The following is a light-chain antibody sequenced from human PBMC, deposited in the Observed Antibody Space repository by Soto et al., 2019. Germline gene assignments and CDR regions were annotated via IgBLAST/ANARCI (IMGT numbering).Light chain of an antibody. CDR3: KQYHNWRPFT. J-gene: IGKJ5*01. CDR1: QSVITN. V-gene: IGKV3-15*01. Sequence: EVVLTQSPATLSLSPGERVTLSCRASQSVITNLAWYQQKSGQAPRLLIYAASTRATDIPARFSGSGSGTEFTLTISSLQSEDFAVYYCKQYHNWRPFTFGQGTRLEIK. CDR2: AAS.